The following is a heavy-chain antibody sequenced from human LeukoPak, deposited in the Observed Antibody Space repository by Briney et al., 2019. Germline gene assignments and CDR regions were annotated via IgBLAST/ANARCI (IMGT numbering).Heavy chain of an antibody. V-gene: IGHV6-1*01. J-gene: IGHJ4*02. CDR1: GDSVSSNSAA. CDR2: TYYRSKWYN. D-gene: IGHD2-15*01. Sequence: SQTLSLTCAISGDSVSSNSAAWNWIRQSPSRGLEWLGRTYYRSKWYNDYAVSVKSRITINPDTSKKQSSLQLNSVTPEDTAVYYCVREDCRGGSCSSGFDYWAQGTLVTVSS. CDR3: VREDCRGGSCSSGFDY.